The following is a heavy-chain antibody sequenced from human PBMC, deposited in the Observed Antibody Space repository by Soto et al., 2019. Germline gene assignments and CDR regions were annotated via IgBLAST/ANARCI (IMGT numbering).Heavy chain of an antibody. V-gene: IGHV1-3*01. Sequence: GASVKVSCKASGYTFTGYAMHWVRQAPGQRLEWMGWINAGNGNTKYSQKFQGRVTITRDTSASTAYMELSSLRSEDTAVYYCARGYSSGWVDYWGQGTLVTVSS. CDR1: GYTFTGYA. D-gene: IGHD6-19*01. CDR2: INAGNGNT. CDR3: ARGYSSGWVDY. J-gene: IGHJ4*02.